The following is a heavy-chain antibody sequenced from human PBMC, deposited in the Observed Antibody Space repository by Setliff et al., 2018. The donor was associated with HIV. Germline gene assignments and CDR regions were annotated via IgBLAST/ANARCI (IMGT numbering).Heavy chain of an antibody. D-gene: IGHD1-1*01. V-gene: IGHV4-34*01. CDR3: ARKGWNAYEAFDY. CDR2: VNYSGNT. J-gene: IGHJ4*02. CDR1: GGFFSGYY. Sequence: SETLSLTCAVYGGFFSGYYWSWIRQPPGEGLEWIGEVNYSGNTNYNPSLKTRVNISVDTSKNQFSLNLRSVSAADTAVYYCARKGWNAYEAFDYWGQGALVTVSS.